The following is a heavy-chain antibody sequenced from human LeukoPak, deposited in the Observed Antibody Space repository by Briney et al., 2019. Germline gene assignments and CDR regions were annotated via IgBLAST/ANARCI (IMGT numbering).Heavy chain of an antibody. CDR2: ISYDGSNK. CDR3: ATGYSSGWYYFDY. J-gene: IGHJ4*02. Sequence: GRSLRLSCAASGFTFSSYGMHWVRQAPGKGLEWVALISYDGSNKYYADSVKGRFTISRDNSKNTLYLQMNSLRTEDTAVYYRATGYSSGWYYFDYWGQGTLVTVSS. D-gene: IGHD6-19*01. V-gene: IGHV3-30*03. CDR1: GFTFSSYG.